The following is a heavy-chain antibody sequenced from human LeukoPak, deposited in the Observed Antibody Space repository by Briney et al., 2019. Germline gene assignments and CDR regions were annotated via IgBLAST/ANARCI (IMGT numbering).Heavy chain of an antibody. CDR3: ASTYCSGGSCSIDY. J-gene: IGHJ4*02. CDR1: GGSISSGRYY. CDR2: ICNSGNT. D-gene: IGHD2-15*01. Sequence: SQTLSLTCTGSGGSISSGRYYWRWLPEPAGTGLEWLGHICNSGNTNYNPSLKSRVTISVDTSKNQFSLKLSSVTTADTAVYYCASTYCSGGSCSIDYWGQGTLVTVSS. V-gene: IGHV4-61*09.